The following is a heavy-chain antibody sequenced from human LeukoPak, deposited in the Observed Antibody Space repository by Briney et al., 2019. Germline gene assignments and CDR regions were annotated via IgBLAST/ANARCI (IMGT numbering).Heavy chain of an antibody. D-gene: IGHD3-10*01. Sequence: GGSLRLSCAASGFTFSSYDMHWVRQATGKGLEWVSAIGTAGDTYYPGSVKGRFTISRENAKNSLYLQMNRLRSGDTSVYYCARGYYYGSGSPLDYWGQGTLVTVSS. J-gene: IGHJ4*02. CDR2: IGTAGDT. V-gene: IGHV3-13*01. CDR3: ARGYYYGSGSPLDY. CDR1: GFTFSSYD.